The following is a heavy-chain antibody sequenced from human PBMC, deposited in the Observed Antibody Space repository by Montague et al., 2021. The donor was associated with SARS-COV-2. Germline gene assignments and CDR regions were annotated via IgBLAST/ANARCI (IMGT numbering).Heavy chain of an antibody. J-gene: IGHJ5*02. CDR1: GFTFSSYG. CDR2: IWYDGSNK. CDR3: AREGGHGGNEPTGGFDP. V-gene: IGHV3-33*01. D-gene: IGHD4-23*01. Sequence: SLRLSCAASGFTFSSYGMHWVRQAPGKGLEWVAVIWYDGSNKYYADSVRGRFTISRDNSKNTLYLQMNSLRAEDTAVYYCAREGGHGGNEPTGGFDPWGQGTLVTVPS.